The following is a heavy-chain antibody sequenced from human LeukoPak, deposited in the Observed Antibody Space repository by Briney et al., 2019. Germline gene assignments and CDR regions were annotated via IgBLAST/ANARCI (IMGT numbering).Heavy chain of an antibody. V-gene: IGHV4-4*07. Sequence: SETLSLTCSVSGGSISTYYWSWIRQPAGKGLEWIGRFYTSGNTNYNPSLKSRVTLSVDTSKTQFYLSLSSVTAADTAVYYCAREDSGSYYNFYYFYMDVWGKGTTVTISS. CDR3: AREDSGSYYNFYYFYMDV. CDR1: GGSISTYY. CDR2: FYTSGNT. J-gene: IGHJ6*03. D-gene: IGHD3-10*01.